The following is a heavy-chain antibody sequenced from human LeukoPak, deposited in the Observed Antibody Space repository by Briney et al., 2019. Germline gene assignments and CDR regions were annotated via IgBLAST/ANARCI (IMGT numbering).Heavy chain of an antibody. D-gene: IGHD7-27*01. CDR3: ASRKLGNDY. V-gene: IGHV4-59*02. CDR1: GGSVSDYY. CDR2: IYYTGSS. Sequence: SETLSLTCTVSGGSVSDYYWSWIRQSPGKGLEWIGYIYYTGSSSYNPSLRSRVTISADTSKNQFSLKLSSVTAADTAVYYCASRKLGNDYWGQGTLVTVSP. J-gene: IGHJ4*01.